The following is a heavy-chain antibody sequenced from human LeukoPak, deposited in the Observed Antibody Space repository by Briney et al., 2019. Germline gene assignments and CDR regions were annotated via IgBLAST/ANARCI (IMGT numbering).Heavy chain of an antibody. CDR3: RSGNYYFDF. Sequence: GGSLRLSCAASGFTFGNAWMTWVRQAPRKGLEWVGRIKSKTDGGTTDYAAPVKGRFTISRDDSRNTLYLQMNSLKIEDTAVYYCRSGNYYFDFWGQGTLVTVSS. CDR2: IKSKTDGGTT. CDR1: GFTFGNAW. J-gene: IGHJ4*02. D-gene: IGHD1-26*01. V-gene: IGHV3-15*01.